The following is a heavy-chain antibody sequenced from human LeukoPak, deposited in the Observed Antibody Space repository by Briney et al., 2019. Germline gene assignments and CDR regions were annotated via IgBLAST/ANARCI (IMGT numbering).Heavy chain of an antibody. V-gene: IGHV1-18*04. CDR3: ARVSSTWFGESASSVIAYYYYGMDV. J-gene: IGHJ6*04. D-gene: IGHD3-10*01. CDR1: GYTFTSYG. Sequence: ASVKVSCKASGYTFTSYGISWVRQAPGQGLEWMGWISAYNGNTNYAQKLQGRVTMTTDTSTSTAYMELRSLRSDDTAVYYCARVSSTWFGESASSVIAYYYYGMDVWGKGTTVTVSS. CDR2: ISAYNGNT.